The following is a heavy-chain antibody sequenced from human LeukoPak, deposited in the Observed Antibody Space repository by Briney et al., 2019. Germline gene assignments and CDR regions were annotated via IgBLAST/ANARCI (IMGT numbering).Heavy chain of an antibody. D-gene: IGHD4-17*01. Sequence: GGSLRLSCAASGFTFRSYWMHWVRQAPGKGLVWVSRINSDGSSTSYAESVKGRFTISRDNAKNSLYLQMNSLRAEDTSVYYCARDTNGDGWFDPWGQGTLVPVSS. CDR3: ARDTNGDGWFDP. V-gene: IGHV3-74*01. CDR2: INSDGSST. J-gene: IGHJ5*02. CDR1: GFTFRSYW.